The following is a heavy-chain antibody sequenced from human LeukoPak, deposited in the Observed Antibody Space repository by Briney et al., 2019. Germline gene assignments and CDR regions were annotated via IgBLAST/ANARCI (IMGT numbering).Heavy chain of an antibody. V-gene: IGHV3-30*04. CDR1: GFTFSTYA. J-gene: IGHJ4*02. Sequence: GGSLRLSCTVSGFTFSTYAMHWVRQAPGKGLAWVAVISYDGSNKHYTDSVKGRFTISRDNSKNTLYLQMNSLRPEDTAVYYCARDVSAAAAAGSGGDYWGQGSLVTVSS. CDR2: ISYDGSNK. CDR3: ARDVSAAAAAGSGGDY. D-gene: IGHD6-13*01.